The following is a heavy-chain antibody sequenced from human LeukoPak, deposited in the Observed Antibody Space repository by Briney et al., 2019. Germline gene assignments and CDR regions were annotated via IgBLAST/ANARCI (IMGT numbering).Heavy chain of an antibody. J-gene: IGHJ4*02. CDR3: ARLPTYGDYPAGY. V-gene: IGHV1-46*01. Sequence: ASVKVSCKASGYTFTSYYMYWVRQAPGQGLEWMGIINPSGGSTSYAQKFQGRVTITADESTSTAYMELSSLRSEDTAVYYCARLPTYGDYPAGYWGQGTLVTVSS. CDR1: GYTFTSYY. CDR2: INPSGGST. D-gene: IGHD4-17*01.